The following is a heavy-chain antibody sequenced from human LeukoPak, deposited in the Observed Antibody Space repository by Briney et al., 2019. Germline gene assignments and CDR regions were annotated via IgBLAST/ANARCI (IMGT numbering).Heavy chain of an antibody. J-gene: IGHJ3*02. V-gene: IGHV3-53*01. CDR1: GLIVSRNY. Sequence: GGSLRLSCAGSGLIVSRNYMRCVRRAPGKGLEWVSVIYSGGTTYYADSVKGRFTISRDNSNNTLYLQMNSLRAEDTAVYYCSREPVTRFEIWGQGTMVTVSS. CDR2: IYSGGTT. CDR3: SREPVTRFEI. D-gene: IGHD4-17*01.